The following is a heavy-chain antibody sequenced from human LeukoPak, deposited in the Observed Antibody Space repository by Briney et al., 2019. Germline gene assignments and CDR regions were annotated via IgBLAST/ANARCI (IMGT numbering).Heavy chain of an antibody. Sequence: ASVKVSCKVSGYTLTELSMHWVRQAPGKGLEWVGGFDPEDGEILYAQKFQGRVTMTEDTSTDTTYMELSSLRSEDTAVYYCATDLDDYGGNTWGQGTLVTVSS. J-gene: IGHJ5*02. D-gene: IGHD4-23*01. CDR2: FDPEDGEI. CDR3: ATDLDDYGGNT. V-gene: IGHV1-24*01. CDR1: GYTLTELS.